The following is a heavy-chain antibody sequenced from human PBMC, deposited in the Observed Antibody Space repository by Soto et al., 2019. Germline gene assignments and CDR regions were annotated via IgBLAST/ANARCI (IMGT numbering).Heavy chain of an antibody. Sequence: GASVKVSCKASGYTFTSYGISWVRQAPGQGLEWMGWISAYNGNTNYAQKLQGRVTMTTDTSTSTAYMELRSLRSDDTAVYYCARDVSCSGTSCSSADFDYWGQGTLVTVSS. CDR1: GYTFTSYG. CDR3: ARDVSCSGTSCSSADFDY. CDR2: ISAYNGNT. V-gene: IGHV1-18*04. J-gene: IGHJ4*02. D-gene: IGHD2-2*01.